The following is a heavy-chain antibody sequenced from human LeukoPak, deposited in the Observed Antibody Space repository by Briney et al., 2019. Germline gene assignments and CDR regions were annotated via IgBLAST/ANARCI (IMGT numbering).Heavy chain of an antibody. Sequence: TSETLSLSCTISVGSINNFFWIWIRQPPGKGLEWIGYIYYSGGTKYNPSLKSRVAVSVDTSKNQFSLKLNSVTAADTGRYYCARVSNDYGGNGPFDSWGQGTMVTVSS. V-gene: IGHV4-59*01. CDR3: ARVSNDYGGNGPFDS. D-gene: IGHD4-23*01. CDR1: VGSINNFF. J-gene: IGHJ3*02. CDR2: IYYSGGT.